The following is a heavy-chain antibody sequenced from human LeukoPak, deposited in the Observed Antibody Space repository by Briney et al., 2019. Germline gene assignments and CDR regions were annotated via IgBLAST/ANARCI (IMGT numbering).Heavy chain of an antibody. CDR2: MSPNSGNT. D-gene: IGHD2-15*01. J-gene: IGHJ4*02. V-gene: IGHV1-8*01. Sequence: ASVKVCCKAAGYTFTSYDINLVRQATGPGLGWVGWMSPNSGNTVYAQKFQRRVTMNRKTSIRTAYMELSSLRSEDTAVYYCARGRYCSGGSCKRHWIYYFDYWGQGTLVTVSS. CDR3: ARGRYCSGGSCKRHWIYYFDY. CDR1: GYTFTSYD.